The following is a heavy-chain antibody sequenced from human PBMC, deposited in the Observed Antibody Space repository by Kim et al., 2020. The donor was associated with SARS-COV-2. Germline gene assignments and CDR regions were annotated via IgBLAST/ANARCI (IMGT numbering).Heavy chain of an antibody. CDR1: GFSLKTSGVG. D-gene: IGHD3-16*02. CDR2: IYWDDDK. CDR3: ARAAFTFGGVIATNWFDP. V-gene: IGHV2-5*02. Sequence: SGPTLVKPTQTLTLTCTLSGFSLKTSGVGVGWIRQPPGKALEWLALIYWDDDKRYSPSLKSRLTITKDTSKNQVVLTMTNLDPVDTATYYCARAAFTFGGVIATNWFDPWGQGTLVTVSS. J-gene: IGHJ5*02.